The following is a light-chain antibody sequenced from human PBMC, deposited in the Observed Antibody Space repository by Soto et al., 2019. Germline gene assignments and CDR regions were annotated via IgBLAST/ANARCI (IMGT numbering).Light chain of an antibody. J-gene: IGLJ2*01. V-gene: IGLV1-44*01. Sequence: QAVVAQPPSASGTPGQRVTISCSGSSSNIGTNTVNWYQHLPGSAPKLLLYSNNQRPTGVPDRFSGSKSGTSASLAISGLQPDDEADYYCEAWDGSLNVVLFGGGTQLTVL. CDR2: SNN. CDR3: EAWDGSLNVVL. CDR1: SSNIGTNT.